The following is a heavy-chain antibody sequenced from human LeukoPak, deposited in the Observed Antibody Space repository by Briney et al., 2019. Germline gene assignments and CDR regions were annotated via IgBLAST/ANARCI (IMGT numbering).Heavy chain of an antibody. V-gene: IGHV3-33*01. J-gene: IGHJ4*02. CDR3: ARDLPVAGDSFDY. D-gene: IGHD6-19*01. Sequence: PGGSLRLSCAASGFTFSSYGMHWVRQAPGKGLEWVAVIWYDGSNKYYADSVKGRFTISRDNSKNTLYLQMNSLRAEDTAVYYCARDLPVAGDSFDYWGQGTLVTVSS. CDR2: IWYDGSNK. CDR1: GFTFSSYG.